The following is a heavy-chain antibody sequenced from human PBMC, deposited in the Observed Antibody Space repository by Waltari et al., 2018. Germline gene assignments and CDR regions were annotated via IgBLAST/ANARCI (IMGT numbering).Heavy chain of an antibody. CDR1: GGSRRNYS. D-gene: IGHD1-26*01. J-gene: IGHJ4*02. CDR2: IFSSGST. CDR3: ARGWEPGRGYFDF. Sequence: QVQLQESGPGLVKPSETLSLTCAVSGGSRRNYSWTWTRQPAGKGLEWIGRIFSSGSTNVNSSLKSRFTMSVDTSKNQFSLKLTSVTAADTAVYFCARGWEPGRGYFDFWGQGILVTVSS. V-gene: IGHV4-4*07.